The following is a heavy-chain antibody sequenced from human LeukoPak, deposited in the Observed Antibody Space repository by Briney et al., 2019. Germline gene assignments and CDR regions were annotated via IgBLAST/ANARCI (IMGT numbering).Heavy chain of an antibody. V-gene: IGHV4-59*01. D-gene: IGHD6-13*01. J-gene: IGHJ4*02. CDR2: IYYSGST. Sequence: SETLSLTCTVSGGSISSYYWSWIWQPPGKGLEWIGYIYYSGSTNYNPSLKSRVAISVDTSKNQFSLKLSSVTPADTAVYYCARSHSSWYLSPHYWGQGTLVTVSS. CDR3: ARSHSSWYLSPHY. CDR1: GGSISSYY.